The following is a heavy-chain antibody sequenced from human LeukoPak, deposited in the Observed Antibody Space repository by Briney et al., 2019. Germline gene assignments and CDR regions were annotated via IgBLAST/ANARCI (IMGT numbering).Heavy chain of an antibody. J-gene: IGHJ5*02. Sequence: GASVKVSCKASGYTFTSYYMHWVRQAPGQGLEWMGIINPSGGSTSYAQKFRGRVTMTRDMSTSTVYMELSSLRSEDTAVYYCARVDCSGGSCYTYNWFDPRGQGTLVTVSS. CDR2: INPSGGST. CDR1: GYTFTSYY. D-gene: IGHD2-15*01. CDR3: ARVDCSGGSCYTYNWFDP. V-gene: IGHV1-46*01.